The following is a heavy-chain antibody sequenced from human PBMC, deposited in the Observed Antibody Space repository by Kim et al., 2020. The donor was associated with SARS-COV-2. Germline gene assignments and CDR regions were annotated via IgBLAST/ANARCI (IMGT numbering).Heavy chain of an antibody. V-gene: IGHV1-69*01. CDR3: ARVVPAGGGYYYYGMDV. D-gene: IGHD2-2*01. Sequence: FQGRVTITADESTSTAYMELSSLRSEDTAVYYCARVVPAGGGYYYYGMDVWGQGTTVTVSS. J-gene: IGHJ6*02.